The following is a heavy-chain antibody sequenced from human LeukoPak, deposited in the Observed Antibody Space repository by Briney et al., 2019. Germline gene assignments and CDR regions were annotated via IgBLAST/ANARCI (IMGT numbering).Heavy chain of an antibody. Sequence: SGTLSLTCTVSGGSISGHYWSWMRQPPGKAPEWIGYVSYSGSSSYNPSLKGRVTISVDTSMNQFSLKLFSVTAADTAVYYCARHARNSWHSDYWGQGAVVTVSS. CDR1: GGSISGHY. CDR2: VSYSGSS. J-gene: IGHJ4*02. CDR3: ARHARNSWHSDY. V-gene: IGHV4-59*08. D-gene: IGHD6-13*01.